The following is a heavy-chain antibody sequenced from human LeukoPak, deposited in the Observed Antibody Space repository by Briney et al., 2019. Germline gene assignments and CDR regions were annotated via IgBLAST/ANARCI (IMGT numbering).Heavy chain of an antibody. J-gene: IGHJ4*02. CDR3: AKDYLVYYFDY. CDR2: ISSSSSYI. Sequence: PGGSLRLSCAASGFTFSSYSMNWVRQAPGKGLEWVSSISSSSSYIYYADSVKGRFTISRDNSKNTLYLQMNSLRAEDTAVYYCAKDYLVYYFDYWGQGTLVTVSS. V-gene: IGHV3-21*04. CDR1: GFTFSSYS. D-gene: IGHD5/OR15-5a*01.